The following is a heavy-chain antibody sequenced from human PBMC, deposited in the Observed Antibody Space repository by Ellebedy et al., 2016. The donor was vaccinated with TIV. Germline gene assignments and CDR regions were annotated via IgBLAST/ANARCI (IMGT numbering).Heavy chain of an antibody. J-gene: IGHJ2*01. CDR3: ARARPDYYGSGSQDWYFDL. CDR2: TYYRSKWYN. CDR1: GDSVSSNSAA. Sequence: SQTLSLTXXISGDSVSSNSAAWNWIRQSPSRGLEWLGRTYYRSKWYNDYAVSVKSRITINPDTSKNQFSLQLNSVTPEDTAVYYCARARPDYYGSGSQDWYFDLWGRGTLVTVSS. D-gene: IGHD3-10*01. V-gene: IGHV6-1*01.